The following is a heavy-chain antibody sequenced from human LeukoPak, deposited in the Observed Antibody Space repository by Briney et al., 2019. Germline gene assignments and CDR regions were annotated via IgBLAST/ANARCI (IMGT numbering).Heavy chain of an antibody. CDR3: ARAVTYFYGSVTYDWFES. V-gene: IGHV3-74*01. D-gene: IGHD3-10*01. CDR1: GFTFSSYW. CDR2: IESNGLA. J-gene: IGHJ5*01. Sequence: GGSLRLSCAASGFTFSSYWMHWVRQTPGKGLMWVSRIESNGLALYADSVRDRFTVSRDNAKNTVYLQMNSLRADDTAMYYCARAVTYFYGSVTYDWFESWGQGTLVTVSS.